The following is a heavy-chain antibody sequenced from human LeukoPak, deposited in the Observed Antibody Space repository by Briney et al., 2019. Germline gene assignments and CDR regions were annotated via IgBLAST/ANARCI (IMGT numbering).Heavy chain of an antibody. CDR1: GGSISSDY. Sequence: PSETLSLTCTVSGGSISSDYWSWIRQPPGKGLECIGYISYSGSTNSNPSLKSRVTMSVETSKDQFSLKLSSVTAADTAVYYCARDSNQRGFDIWGQGTMVTVSS. CDR2: ISYSGST. V-gene: IGHV4-59*12. J-gene: IGHJ3*02. D-gene: IGHD4-11*01. CDR3: ARDSNQRGFDI.